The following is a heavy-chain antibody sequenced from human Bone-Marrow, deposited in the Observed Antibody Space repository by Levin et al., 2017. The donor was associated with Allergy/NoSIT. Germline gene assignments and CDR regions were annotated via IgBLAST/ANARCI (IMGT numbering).Heavy chain of an antibody. CDR1: GGTFSSYA. Sequence: KISCKASGGTFSSYAISWVRQAPGQGLEWMGGIIPIFGTANYAQKFQGRVTITADKSTSTAYMELSSLRSEDTAVYYCARYRYNTAPVWGQGTLVTVSS. J-gene: IGHJ4*02. CDR3: ARYRYNTAPV. D-gene: IGHD1-14*01. CDR2: IIPIFGTA. V-gene: IGHV1-69*06.